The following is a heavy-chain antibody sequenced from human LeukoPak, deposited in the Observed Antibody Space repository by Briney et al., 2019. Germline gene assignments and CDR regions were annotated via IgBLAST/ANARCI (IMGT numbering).Heavy chain of an antibody. CDR1: GFTFSSYG. CDR3: ARDRAAAVPRWFDP. D-gene: IGHD6-13*01. J-gene: IGHJ5*02. CDR2: ISSDGSNK. Sequence: PGGSLRLSCAASGFTFSSYGMNWVRQAPGKGLEWVAVISSDGSNKYYSDSVKGRFTISRDNSKNTLYLQMNSLRAEDTAVYYCARDRAAAVPRWFDPWGQGTLVTVSS. V-gene: IGHV3-30*19.